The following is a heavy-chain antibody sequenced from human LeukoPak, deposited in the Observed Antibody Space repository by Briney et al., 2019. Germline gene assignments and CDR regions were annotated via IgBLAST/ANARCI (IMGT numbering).Heavy chain of an antibody. D-gene: IGHD3-22*01. CDR3: ARHQAPHFYDSHFGP. CDR2: IYYSGST. Sequence: SETLSLTCTVSGGSISSYYWSWIRQPPGKGLEWIGYIYYSGSTNYNPSLKSRVTISVDTSKNQFSLKLTSVTAADTAVYYCARHQAPHFYDSHFGPWGQGTPVTVSS. CDR1: GGSISSYY. J-gene: IGHJ5*02. V-gene: IGHV4-59*01.